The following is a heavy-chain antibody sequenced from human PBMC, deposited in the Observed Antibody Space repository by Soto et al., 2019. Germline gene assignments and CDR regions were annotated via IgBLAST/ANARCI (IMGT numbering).Heavy chain of an antibody. J-gene: IGHJ4*02. Sequence: ASVKVSCKASGYTFTTNDIDWVRQASGQGLEWLGWMKPKTGDSGSAQDFQGRITMTRDTATSTAYMELSNLRSEDTAVYYCARGGPAAGFDLWGQGTLVTVSS. CDR1: GYTFTTND. V-gene: IGHV1-8*01. D-gene: IGHD6-13*01. CDR3: ARGGPAAGFDL. CDR2: MKPKTGDS.